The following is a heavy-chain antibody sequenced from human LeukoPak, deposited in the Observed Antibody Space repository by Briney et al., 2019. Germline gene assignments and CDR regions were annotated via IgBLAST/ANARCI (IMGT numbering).Heavy chain of an antibody. CDR3: AKDLRLAGYDFWSGWGWFDP. J-gene: IGHJ5*02. D-gene: IGHD3-3*01. Sequence: GGSLRLSCAASGFTFSDYYMSWIRQAPGKGLGWVSYICSSGSTIYYADSVKGRFTICRDNAKNSLYLQMNSLRAEDTAVYYCAKDLRLAGYDFWSGWGWFDPWGQGTLVTVSS. CDR1: GFTFSDYY. CDR2: ICSSGSTI. V-gene: IGHV3-11*04.